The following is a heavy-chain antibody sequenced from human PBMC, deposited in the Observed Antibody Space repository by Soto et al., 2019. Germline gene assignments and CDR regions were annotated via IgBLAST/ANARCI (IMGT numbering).Heavy chain of an antibody. CDR2: IYYSGST. CDR1: GGSISSYY. D-gene: IGHD6-25*01. Sequence: SETLSLTCTVSGGSISSYYWSWIRQPPGKGLEWIGYIYYSGSTNYNPSNKSRVTISVDTSKNQFSLKLSSVTAADTAVYYCARPHGGSSGWDNWFDPWGQGTRVTVS. J-gene: IGHJ5*02. CDR3: ARPHGGSSGWDNWFDP. V-gene: IGHV4-59*01.